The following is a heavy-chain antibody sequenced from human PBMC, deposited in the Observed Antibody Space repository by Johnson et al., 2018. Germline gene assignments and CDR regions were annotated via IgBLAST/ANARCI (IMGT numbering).Heavy chain of an antibody. J-gene: IGHJ6*02. Sequence: QVQLVESGGGGVQXGGSXRLXCAASGFPFGNYGMHWVRQAPGKGLEWVAVIWYDGSKKYYVDSVKGRFIISRDTLNNTLYLQMNSLRVEDTAVYYCARDKWIQVWGYGMDVWGQGTTVIVSS. V-gene: IGHV3-33*01. D-gene: IGHD5-18*01. CDR2: IWYDGSKK. CDR1: GFPFGNYG. CDR3: ARDKWIQVWGYGMDV.